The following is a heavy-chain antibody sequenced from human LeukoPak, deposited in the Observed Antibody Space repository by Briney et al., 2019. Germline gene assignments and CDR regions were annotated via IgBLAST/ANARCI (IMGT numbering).Heavy chain of an antibody. J-gene: IGHJ5*02. CDR1: GYTFTSYD. Sequence: ASVKVSCTASGYTFTSYDINWVRQATGQGLEWMGLINHNSGNTGYAQKFQGRVTMTRNTSISTAYMELSSLRSEDTAVYYCASSTYDILTGGKINWFDPWGQGTLVTVSS. CDR3: ASSTYDILTGGKINWFDP. D-gene: IGHD3-9*01. V-gene: IGHV1-8*01. CDR2: INHNSGNT.